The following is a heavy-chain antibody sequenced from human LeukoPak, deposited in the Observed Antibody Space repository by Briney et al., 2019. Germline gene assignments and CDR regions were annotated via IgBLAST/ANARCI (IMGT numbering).Heavy chain of an antibody. D-gene: IGHD6-19*01. Sequence: GASVKVSCKASGYTFTSYGISWVRQAPGQGLEWMGWISAYNGNTNYAQKLQGRVAMTTDTSTSTAYMELRSLRSDDTAVYYCASSGPWGSSGGSYAFDIWGQGTMVTVSS. J-gene: IGHJ3*02. CDR2: ISAYNGNT. V-gene: IGHV1-18*01. CDR1: GYTFTSYG. CDR3: ASSGPWGSSGGSYAFDI.